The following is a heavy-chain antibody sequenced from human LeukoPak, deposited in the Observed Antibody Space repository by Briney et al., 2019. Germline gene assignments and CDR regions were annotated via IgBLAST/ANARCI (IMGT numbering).Heavy chain of an antibody. CDR1: GGTFSSYA. Sequence: ASVKVSFKASGGTFSSYAISWVRQAPGQGLEWMGGIIPIFGTANYAQKFQGRVTITADKSTSTAYMELSSLRSEDTAVYYCARVSSGDGFDIWGQGTMVTVSS. CDR2: IIPIFGTA. J-gene: IGHJ3*02. CDR3: ARVSSGDGFDI. V-gene: IGHV1-69*06. D-gene: IGHD6-19*01.